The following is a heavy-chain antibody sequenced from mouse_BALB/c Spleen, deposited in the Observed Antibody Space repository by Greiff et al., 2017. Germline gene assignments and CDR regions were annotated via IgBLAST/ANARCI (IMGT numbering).Heavy chain of an antibody. J-gene: IGHJ3*01. D-gene: IGHD1-1*02. V-gene: IGHV14-1*02. CDR3: ARGGVYGSYAWFAY. Sequence: EVQLQQSGAELVRPGALVKLSCQASGFNINDYYMHWVKQRPEQGLEWIGWIDPENGNTKYDPKFQGKASITADTSSNTAYLQLSSLTSEDTAVYYCARGGVYGSYAWFAYWGQGTLVTVSA. CDR2: IDPENGNT. CDR1: GFNINDYY.